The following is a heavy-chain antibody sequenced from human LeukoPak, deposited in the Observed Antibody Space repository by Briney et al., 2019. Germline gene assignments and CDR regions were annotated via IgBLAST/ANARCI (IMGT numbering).Heavy chain of an antibody. CDR2: IRGNGGGT. CDR1: GFTFSNYA. V-gene: IGHV3-23*01. Sequence: GGSLRLSCAASGFTFSNYAMTWVRQAPGKGLEWVSSIRGNGGGTFYADSVKGRFTISRDNSENTLLLQMNSLRADDAAIYYCAKDQIGVLPDAFDIWGQGTMVSVSS. J-gene: IGHJ3*02. D-gene: IGHD3-10*01. CDR3: AKDQIGVLPDAFDI.